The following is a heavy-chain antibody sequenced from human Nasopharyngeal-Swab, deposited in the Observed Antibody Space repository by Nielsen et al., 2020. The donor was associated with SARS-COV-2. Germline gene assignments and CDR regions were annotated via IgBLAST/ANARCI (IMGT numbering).Heavy chain of an antibody. CDR2: ISYDGSNK. V-gene: IGHV3-30-3*01. Sequence: VRQAPGKGLEWVAVISYDGSNKYYADSVKGRFTISRDNSKNTLYLQMNSLRAEDTAVYYCARSGDYCSSTSCYLSDAFDVWGQGTMVTLSS. D-gene: IGHD2-2*01. CDR3: ARSGDYCSSTSCYLSDAFDV. J-gene: IGHJ3*01.